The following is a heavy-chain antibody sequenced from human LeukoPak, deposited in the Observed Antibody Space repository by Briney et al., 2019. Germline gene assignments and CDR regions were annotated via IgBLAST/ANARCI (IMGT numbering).Heavy chain of an antibody. CDR1: GFTFRGSW. J-gene: IGHJ4*02. D-gene: IGHD3-22*01. CDR2: ISGSGDST. V-gene: IGHV3-23*01. Sequence: GGSLRLSCTASGFTFRGSWMSWVRQAPGKGMEWVSAISGSGDSTYYADSVKGRFTISRDNSKNTLYLQMNSLRAEDTAVYYCAKFDVRYGYYDSSGYYAPFDYWGQGTLVTVSS. CDR3: AKFDVRYGYYDSSGYYAPFDY.